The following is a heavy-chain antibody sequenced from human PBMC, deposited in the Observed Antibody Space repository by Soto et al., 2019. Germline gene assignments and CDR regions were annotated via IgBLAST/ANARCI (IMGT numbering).Heavy chain of an antibody. CDR1: GYTFTSYA. D-gene: IGHD2-15*01. CDR3: ASNSLYCSGGSCYWENWFDP. Sequence: ASVKVSCKASGYTFTSYAMHWVRQAPGQRLEWMGWINAGNGNTKYSQKFQGRVTITRDTSASTAYMELSSLRSEDTAVYYCASNSLYCSGGSCYWENWFDPWGQGTLVTVSS. V-gene: IGHV1-3*01. CDR2: INAGNGNT. J-gene: IGHJ5*02.